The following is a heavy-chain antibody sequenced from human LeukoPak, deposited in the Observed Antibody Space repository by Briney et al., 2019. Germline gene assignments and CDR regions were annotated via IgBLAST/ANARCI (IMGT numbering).Heavy chain of an antibody. CDR2: INPNSGGT. CDR1: GYTFTGYY. J-gene: IGHJ4*02. V-gene: IGHV1-2*02. CDR3: ARDPLRGGYSYEG. Sequence: ASVKVSCKASGYTFTGYYMHWVRQAPGQGLEWMGWINPNSGGTNYAQKFQGRVTMTRDTSISTAYMELSRLRSDDTAVYYCARDPLRGGYSYEGWGQGTLVTVSS. D-gene: IGHD5-18*01.